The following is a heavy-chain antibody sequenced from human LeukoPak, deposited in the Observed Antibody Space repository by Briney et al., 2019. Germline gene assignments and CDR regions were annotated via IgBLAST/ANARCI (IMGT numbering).Heavy chain of an antibody. Sequence: GESLKISCKGSGYSFTSYWIGWVRQMPGKGLEWMGIVYPGDSDTRYSPSFQGQVTISADKSISTAYLQWSSLKASDTAMYYCARRYYYDSSGYYYFDYWGQGTLVTVSS. D-gene: IGHD3-22*01. J-gene: IGHJ4*02. V-gene: IGHV5-51*01. CDR3: ARRYYYDSSGYYYFDY. CDR1: GYSFTSYW. CDR2: VYPGDSDT.